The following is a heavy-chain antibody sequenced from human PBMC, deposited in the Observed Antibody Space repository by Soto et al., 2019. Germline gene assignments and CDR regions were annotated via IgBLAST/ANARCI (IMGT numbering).Heavy chain of an antibody. J-gene: IGHJ1*01. CDR3: ARGSYYFDPRGRGAEYFQH. Sequence: QVQLVESGGGVVQPGRSLRLSCAASGFTFSSYGMHWVRQAPGKGLEWLALIWYDGSNKYYADSVKGRFTISRDNSKNTQYLNMNALRAEDTAVYYCARGSYYFDPRGRGAEYFQHWGQGTLVTVSS. CDR2: IWYDGSNK. V-gene: IGHV3-33*01. D-gene: IGHD3-22*01. CDR1: GFTFSSYG.